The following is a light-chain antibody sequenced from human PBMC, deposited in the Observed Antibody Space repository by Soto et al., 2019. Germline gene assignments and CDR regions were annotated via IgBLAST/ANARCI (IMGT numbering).Light chain of an antibody. Sequence: IQLTQSPTSLSASVGDRVTIPCRASQGIDSYLAWYQRKPGEAPKLLIYSASTLQSGVPSRFSGRGSGTDFTLSISSLQPEDFATYYCQQIYTYPYTFGQGTKVEIK. CDR2: SAS. J-gene: IGKJ2*01. CDR1: QGIDSY. CDR3: QQIYTYPYT. V-gene: IGKV1-9*01.